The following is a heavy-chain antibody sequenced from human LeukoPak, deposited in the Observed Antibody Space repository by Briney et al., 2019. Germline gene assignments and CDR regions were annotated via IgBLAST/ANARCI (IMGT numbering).Heavy chain of an antibody. CDR1: GYTFTGYY. Sequence: ASVKVSCKASGYTFTGYYMHWVRQAPGQGLEWMGRMNPNSGGTNYAQKFQGRVTMTRDTSISTAYMELSRLRSDDTAVYYRARDCGGSCSDAFDIWGQGTMVTVSS. V-gene: IGHV1-2*06. D-gene: IGHD2-15*01. CDR3: ARDCGGSCSDAFDI. CDR2: MNPNSGGT. J-gene: IGHJ3*02.